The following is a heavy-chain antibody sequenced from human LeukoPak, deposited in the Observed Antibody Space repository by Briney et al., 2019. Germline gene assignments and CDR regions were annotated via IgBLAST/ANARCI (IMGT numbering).Heavy chain of an antibody. D-gene: IGHD3-3*01. CDR1: GYTFTSYA. CDR3: ARKNRGDYDFWSGYIDY. J-gene: IGHJ4*02. Sequence: ASVKVSCKASGYTFTSYAMHWVRQAPGQRLEWMGWINAGNGNTKYSQKFQGRVTMTRDTSTSTVYMELSSLRSEDTAVYYCARKNRGDYDFWSGYIDYWGQGTLVTVSS. V-gene: IGHV1-3*01. CDR2: INAGNGNT.